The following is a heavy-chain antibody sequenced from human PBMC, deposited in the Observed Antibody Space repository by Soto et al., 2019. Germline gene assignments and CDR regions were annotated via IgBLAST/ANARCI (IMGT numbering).Heavy chain of an antibody. Sequence: PGGSLRLSCAASGFTFSSYAMSWVRQAPGKGLEWVGRIRSKANSYATAYAASVKGRFTISRDDSKNTAYLQMNSLKTEDTAVYYCTRDYGGNSEVYYYYGMDVWGQGTTVTVSS. CDR3: TRDYGGNSEVYYYYGMDV. V-gene: IGHV3-73*01. J-gene: IGHJ6*02. CDR1: GFTFSSYA. CDR2: IRSKANSYAT. D-gene: IGHD4-17*01.